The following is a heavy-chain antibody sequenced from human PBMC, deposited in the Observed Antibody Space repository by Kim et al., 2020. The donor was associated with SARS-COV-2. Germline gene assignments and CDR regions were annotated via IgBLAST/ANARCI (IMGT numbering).Heavy chain of an antibody. Sequence: SEITYYDPSLKSRLTISVHTSKNQFSLKLSAVPAADTAGYYCAREPGSDYWGQGTLVTVSS. CDR3: AREPGSDY. V-gene: IGHV4-30-2*04. J-gene: IGHJ4*02. CDR2: SEIT.